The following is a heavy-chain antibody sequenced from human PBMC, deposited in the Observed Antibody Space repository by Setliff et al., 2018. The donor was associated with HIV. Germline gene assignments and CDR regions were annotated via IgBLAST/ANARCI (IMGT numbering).Heavy chain of an antibody. V-gene: IGHV3-74*01. CDR3: ARDRGYDILTGYYMDV. J-gene: IGHJ6*02. CDR1: GFSFSSHW. CDR2: INNDGSSL. Sequence: GGSLRLSCVASGFSFSSHWMHWVRQVPGKGLAWVSRINNDGSSLNYADYVKGRFTISRDNGKNIMYLQMNNVRAEDTAVYYCARDRGYDILTGYYMDVWGQGTKVTVSS. D-gene: IGHD3-9*01.